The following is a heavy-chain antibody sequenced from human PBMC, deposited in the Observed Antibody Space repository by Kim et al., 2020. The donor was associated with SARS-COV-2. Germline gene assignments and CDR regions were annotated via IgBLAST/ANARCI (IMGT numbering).Heavy chain of an antibody. Sequence: GGSLRLSCLAPDSAFPGIFMYWVRQPPVNVLWCLSAIYSGGDTSYADSLRGFFTFSGYNFGNTLYLQMSSLRPEDTAVYYCAKAQEGLYLDLWGRGTLVT. J-gene: IGHJ2*01. CDR3: AKAQEGLYLDL. CDR1: DSAFPGIF. V-gene: IGHV3-66*01. CDR2: IYSGGDT.